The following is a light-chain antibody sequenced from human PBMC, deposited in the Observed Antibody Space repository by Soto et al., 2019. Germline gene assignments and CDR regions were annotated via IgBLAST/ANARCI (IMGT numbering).Light chain of an antibody. CDR1: SSDVGYYNR. Sequence: QSVLTQPPSVSGSPGQSDAISCTGTSSDVGYYNRVSWYQQPPGTAPKLMIYDVSNRPSGIPDRFSGSKSGNAASLTISGLQAEDEVDYCYSSYTTSSTYGFGTETAVTGL. J-gene: IGLJ1*01. V-gene: IGLV2-18*02. CDR3: SSYTTSSTYG. CDR2: DVS.